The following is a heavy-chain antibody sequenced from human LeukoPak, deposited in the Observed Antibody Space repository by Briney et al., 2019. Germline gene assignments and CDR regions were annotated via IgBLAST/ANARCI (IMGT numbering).Heavy chain of an antibody. D-gene: IGHD3-3*01. CDR3: LYDFGNY. V-gene: IGHV3-49*04. CDR2: IRNKRNGGTT. Sequence: GGSLRLSCATSGFTFGDYAMSWVRQAPGKGLEWVGFIRNKRNGGTTEYAAFVEGRVIISRDDSKNIAYLQMNSLKTEDTAVYFCLYDFGNYWGQGTLVTVSS. CDR1: GFTFGDYA. J-gene: IGHJ4*02.